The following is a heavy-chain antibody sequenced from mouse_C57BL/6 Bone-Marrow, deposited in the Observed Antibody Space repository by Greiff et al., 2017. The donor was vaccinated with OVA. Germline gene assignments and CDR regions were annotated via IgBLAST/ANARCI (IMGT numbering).Heavy chain of an antibody. V-gene: IGHV1-76*01. CDR2: ISPGSGHI. J-gene: IGHJ2*01. CDR1: GYTFTDYY. Sequence: QVQLKESGAELVRPGASVKLSCKASGYTFTDYYISWVKQRPGQGLEWIARISPGSGHIYYNEKFKGKATLTAEKSSSTAYMQLSSLTSDDSAVYFCARSERLRYYFGYWGQGTTLTVSS. CDR3: ARSERLRYYFGY. D-gene: IGHD2-2*01.